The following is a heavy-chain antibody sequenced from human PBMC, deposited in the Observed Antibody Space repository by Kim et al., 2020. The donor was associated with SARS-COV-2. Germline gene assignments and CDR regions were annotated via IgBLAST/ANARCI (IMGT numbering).Heavy chain of an antibody. Sequence: GGSLRLSCAASGFTFSSYWMSWVRQAPGKGLEWVANINQDGSEKYYVDSVKGRFTISRDNAKNSLYLQMNSLRAEDTAVYYCARDHHYYDSSGYYYVFDSWGQGTLVTVSS. D-gene: IGHD3-22*01. CDR2: INQDGSEK. V-gene: IGHV3-7*03. CDR1: GFTFSSYW. J-gene: IGHJ4*02. CDR3: ARDHHYYDSSGYYYVFDS.